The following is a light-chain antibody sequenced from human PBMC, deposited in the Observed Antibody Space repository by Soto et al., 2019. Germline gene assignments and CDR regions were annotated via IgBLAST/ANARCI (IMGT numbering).Light chain of an antibody. Sequence: DIQMTQSPSSLSASLGDRVTITCRASQSISSYLNWYQQKPGKAPKLLIYTASSLQSGVPSRFSGSGSGTDFTLTISSLQPEDFATYYCQQSYSPPPITFGQGTRLEI. CDR1: QSISSY. CDR3: QQSYSPPPIT. CDR2: TAS. J-gene: IGKJ5*01. V-gene: IGKV1-39*01.